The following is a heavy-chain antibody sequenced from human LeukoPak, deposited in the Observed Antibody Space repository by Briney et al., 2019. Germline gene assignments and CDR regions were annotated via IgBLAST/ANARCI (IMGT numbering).Heavy chain of an antibody. CDR2: IYYSGST. CDR3: ARENYYDSSGYYGRGFDY. Sequence: SETLSLTCTVSGGSISSGSYYWSWIRQPAGKGLEWTGYIYYSGSTYYNPSLKSRVTISVDTSKNQFSLKLSSVTAADTAVYYCARENYYDSSGYYGRGFDYWGQGTLVTVSS. V-gene: IGHV4-31*03. J-gene: IGHJ4*02. CDR1: GGSISSGSYY. D-gene: IGHD3-22*01.